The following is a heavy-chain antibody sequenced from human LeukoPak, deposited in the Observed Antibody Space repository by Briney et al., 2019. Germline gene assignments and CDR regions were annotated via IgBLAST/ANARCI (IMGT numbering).Heavy chain of an antibody. CDR2: IYTSGST. J-gene: IGHJ6*03. CDR1: GGSISSGSYY. V-gene: IGHV4-61*02. D-gene: IGHD3-3*01. Sequence: SETLSLTCTVSGGSISSGSYYWSWIRQPAGKGLEWIGRIYTSGSTNYNPSLKSRVTISVDTSKNQFSLKLSSVTAADTAVYYCARDCRYDFWSGEWEGHYYYMDVWGKGTTVTVSS. CDR3: ARDCRYDFWSGEWEGHYYYMDV.